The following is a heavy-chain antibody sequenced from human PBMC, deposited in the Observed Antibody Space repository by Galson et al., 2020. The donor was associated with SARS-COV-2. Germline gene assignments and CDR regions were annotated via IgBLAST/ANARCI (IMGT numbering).Heavy chain of an antibody. Sequence: KMSGPTLVKPTQTLTLTCTFSGFSLSTSGVGVGWIRQPPGKALEWLALIYWDDDKRYSTSLKSRLTITKDTSKNQVVLTMTNMDPVDTATYYCAHRSLRLISGPYFDYWGQGTLVTVSS. CDR3: AHRSLRLISGPYFDY. V-gene: IGHV2-5*02. CDR2: IYWDDDK. J-gene: IGHJ4*02. D-gene: IGHD3-16*01. CDR1: GFSLSTSGVG.